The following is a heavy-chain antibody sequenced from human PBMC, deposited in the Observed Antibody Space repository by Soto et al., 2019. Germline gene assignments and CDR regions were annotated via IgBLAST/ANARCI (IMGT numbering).Heavy chain of an antibody. Sequence: QVQLVQSGAEVKKPGASVKVPCKVSGYTLTEVSMHWVRQAPGKGLEWMGGFNREDGNIIYAQKFQGRVIMTEDTSTDTAYLELSRLRSEATAVYFCASGYVGYMDVWGKGTTVTVSS. CDR1: GYTLTEVS. D-gene: IGHD3-16*01. V-gene: IGHV1-24*01. CDR2: FNREDGNI. J-gene: IGHJ6*03. CDR3: ASGYVGYMDV.